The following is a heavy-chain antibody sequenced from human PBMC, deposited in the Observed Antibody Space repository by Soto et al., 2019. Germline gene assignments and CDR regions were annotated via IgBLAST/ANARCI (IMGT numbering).Heavy chain of an antibody. CDR1: GGSISNYY. V-gene: IGHV4-59*01. J-gene: IGHJ4*02. D-gene: IGHD2-2*01. CDR3: ARAVLPATAPFDY. CDR2: IYYSGST. Sequence: SETLSLTCIVSGGSISNYYWSWIRQPSGKGLEWIGYIYYSGSTNYNPSLQSRVTISVDTSKNQFSLKLSSVTAADTAVYYCARAVLPATAPFDYCGQGTLLTVSS.